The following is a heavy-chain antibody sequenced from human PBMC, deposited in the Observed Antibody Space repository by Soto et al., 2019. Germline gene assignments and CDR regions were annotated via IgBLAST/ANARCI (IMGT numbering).Heavy chain of an antibody. CDR3: AKGSGSYFEDAFDM. V-gene: IGHV3-23*01. CDR2: ISGGGGST. CDR1: GFTFSSYA. D-gene: IGHD1-26*01. Sequence: EVRLLESGGGLVQPGGSLRLSCAASGFTFSSYAMSWVRQAPGKGLEWVSAISGGGGSTYYAGSVKGRFTISRDNSKNTLYLQMNSLRAEDTAVYYCAKGSGSYFEDAFDMWGQGTMVTVSS. J-gene: IGHJ3*02.